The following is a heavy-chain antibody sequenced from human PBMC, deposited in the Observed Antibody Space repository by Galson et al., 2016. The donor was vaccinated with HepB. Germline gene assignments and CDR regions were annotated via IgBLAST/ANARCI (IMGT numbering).Heavy chain of an antibody. CDR1: GYALSELS. Sequence: SVKVSCKVSGYALSELSMHWVRQAPGKGLEWMGGYDPEDEEVVYAHQFGGRVTMTEDTSTGTVYMELSSLRSEDTAVYYCATADIEARSYCYYYGMDVWGQGTTVTISS. D-gene: IGHD5-12*01. J-gene: IGHJ6*02. V-gene: IGHV1-24*01. CDR2: YDPEDEEV. CDR3: ATADIEARSYCYYYGMDV.